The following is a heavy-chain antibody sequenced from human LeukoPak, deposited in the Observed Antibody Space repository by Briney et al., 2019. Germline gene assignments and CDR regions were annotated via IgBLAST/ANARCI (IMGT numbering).Heavy chain of an antibody. CDR1: GFTFNNYG. Sequence: GRSLRLSCAASGFTFNNYGMHYVRQAPGKGLEWVAVISDDGRNKKYADSVRGRFTISRDDSNNTLYLQMNSLRAEDTGVYYCAKDRETTASGTFDYWAREPWSPSPQ. D-gene: IGHD1-1*01. CDR2: ISDDGRNK. J-gene: IGHJ4*02. V-gene: IGHV3-30*18. CDR3: AKDRETTASGTFDY.